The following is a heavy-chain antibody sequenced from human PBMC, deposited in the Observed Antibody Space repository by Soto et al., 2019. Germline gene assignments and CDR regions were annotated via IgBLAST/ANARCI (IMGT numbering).Heavy chain of an antibody. Sequence: GASVKVSCKASGGTSSSYAISWVRQAPGQGLEWMGGIIPIFGTANYAQKFQGRVTITADESTSTAYMELSSLRSEDTAVYYCARGLSGYEFGAYWGQGTLVTVSS. CDR2: IIPIFGTA. CDR3: ARGLSGYEFGAY. D-gene: IGHD5-12*01. CDR1: GGTSSSYA. V-gene: IGHV1-69*13. J-gene: IGHJ4*02.